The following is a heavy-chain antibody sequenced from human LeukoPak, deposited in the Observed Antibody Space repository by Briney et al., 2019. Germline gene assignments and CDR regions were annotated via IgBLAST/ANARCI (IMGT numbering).Heavy chain of an antibody. J-gene: IGHJ3*02. Sequence: SETLSLTCSVSGGSISSDDYCWNWIRQHPGKGLEWIVYIYYSGSTYYNPSLKSRVALSVDTSKNQFSLKLSSLTAADTAVYYCAKSREEIRGLDAFDIWGQGTMVTVSS. CDR2: IYYSGST. CDR1: GGSISSDDYC. CDR3: AKSREEIRGLDAFDI. V-gene: IGHV4-31*03. D-gene: IGHD5-24*01.